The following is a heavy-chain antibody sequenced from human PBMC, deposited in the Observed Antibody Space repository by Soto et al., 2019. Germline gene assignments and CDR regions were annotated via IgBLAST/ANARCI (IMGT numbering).Heavy chain of an antibody. CDR1: GYSFTSYY. Sequence: SVKVSCKASGYSFTSYYMHWVRQAPGQGLEWMGIINPSGGSTSYAQKFQGRVTMTRDTSTSTVYMELSSLRSEDTAVYYCARDTAVVTVRAFYYYYGMDVWGQGTTVTVSS. CDR3: ARDTAVVTVRAFYYYYGMDV. J-gene: IGHJ6*02. CDR2: INPSGGST. V-gene: IGHV1-46*01. D-gene: IGHD2-15*01.